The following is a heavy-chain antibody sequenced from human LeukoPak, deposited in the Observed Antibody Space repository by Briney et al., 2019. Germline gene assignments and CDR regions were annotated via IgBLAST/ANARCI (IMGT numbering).Heavy chain of an antibody. CDR2: IYYSGST. Sequence: PSETLSLTCTVSGGSISSYYWSWIRQPPGKGLEWIGYIYYSGSTNYNPSLKSRVTISVDTSKNQFSLKLSSVTAADTAVYYCARGPLSEVATIRPFDYWGQGTLVTVSS. CDR3: ARGPLSEVATIRPFDY. D-gene: IGHD5-12*01. V-gene: IGHV4-59*01. J-gene: IGHJ4*02. CDR1: GGSISSYY.